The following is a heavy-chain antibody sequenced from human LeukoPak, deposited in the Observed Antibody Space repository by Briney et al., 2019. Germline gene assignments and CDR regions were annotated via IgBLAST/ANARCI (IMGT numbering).Heavy chain of an antibody. D-gene: IGHD6-13*01. CDR2: IRQDGSEK. J-gene: IGHJ4*01. CDR3: ARDGTAAGLYFDL. Sequence: GGSLRLSCAASGFIFSDYWVNWVCQAPGKGLEWVASIRQDGSEKTYVDSVKGRFTISRDNTKNSLYLQMSSLTAEDTAVYYCARDGTAAGLYFDLWGQGTLVTVSS. V-gene: IGHV3-7*01. CDR1: GFIFSDYW.